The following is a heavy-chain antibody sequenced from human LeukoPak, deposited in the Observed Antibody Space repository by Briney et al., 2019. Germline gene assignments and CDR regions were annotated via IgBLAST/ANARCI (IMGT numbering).Heavy chain of an antibody. CDR2: ISAFNGNT. D-gene: IGHD3-10*01. CDR1: GYTFTSLG. CDR3: ARDDPSDLLLWFGELLSYGMDV. Sequence: SVMVSWKGTGYTFTSLGLGWGRHVQEQRLEWMGWISAFNGNTNYAQKLQSRVNMTTDTSTSTAYMELRSLRSDDTAVYYCARDDPSDLLLWFGELLSYGMDVWGQGTTVTVSS. J-gene: IGHJ6*02. V-gene: IGHV1-18*01.